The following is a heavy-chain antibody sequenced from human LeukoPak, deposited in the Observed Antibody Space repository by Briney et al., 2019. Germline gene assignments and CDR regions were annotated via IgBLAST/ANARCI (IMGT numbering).Heavy chain of an antibody. CDR1: GFTFSSYA. CDR3: AKVDYCDSSGNYPNWFDP. Sequence: GGSLRLSCAASGFTFSSYAMSWVRQAPGKGLEWVSTISDSGGSTYHADSLKGRFTISRDNYKNTLYLQMNSLRAEDTAVYYCAKVDYCDSSGNYPNWFDPWGQGTLVTVSS. D-gene: IGHD3-22*01. CDR2: ISDSGGST. V-gene: IGHV3-23*01. J-gene: IGHJ5*02.